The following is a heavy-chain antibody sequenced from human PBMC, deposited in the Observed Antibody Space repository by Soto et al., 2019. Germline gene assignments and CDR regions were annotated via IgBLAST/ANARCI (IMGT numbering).Heavy chain of an antibody. CDR2: ISSSTNTI. CDR3: ARGSRGSDKFYFDY. D-gene: IGHD5-12*01. CDR1: GFSFSSYE. J-gene: IGHJ4*02. V-gene: IGHV3-48*03. Sequence: PGGSLRLSCAASGFSFSSYEMNWVRQAPGKGLEWVSYISSSTNTIHYADSLKGRFTISRDNARNSLFLQMNSLRAEDTAIYYCARGSRGSDKFYFDYWGQGTLVTVSS.